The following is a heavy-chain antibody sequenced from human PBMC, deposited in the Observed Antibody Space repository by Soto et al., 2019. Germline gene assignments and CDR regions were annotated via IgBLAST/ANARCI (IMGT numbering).Heavy chain of an antibody. Sequence: SETLSLTCSVSNVSISSSYCNWLRQAPGKGLEWIGFVYYTGTIKYNPSLKSRVTISVDTSRNEFSLRLTSVTTADTAFYFCARDFAGRGPFDPWGPGTLVTVSS. CDR3: ARDFAGRGPFDP. V-gene: IGHV4-59*01. D-gene: IGHD1-26*01. CDR2: VYYTGTI. J-gene: IGHJ5*01. CDR1: NVSISSSY.